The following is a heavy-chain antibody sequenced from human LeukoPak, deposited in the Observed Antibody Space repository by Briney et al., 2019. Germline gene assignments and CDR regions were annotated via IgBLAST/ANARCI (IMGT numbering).Heavy chain of an antibody. CDR2: IYYSGST. Sequence: NSSETLSLTCGVSNYSISSGHYWGWIRQPPGKGLEWIGYIYYSGSTNYNPSLKSRVTISVDTSKNQFSLKLSSVTAADTAVYYCARAVVGATGGAFDIWGQGTMVTVSS. V-gene: IGHV4-59*11. D-gene: IGHD1-26*01. CDR1: NYSISSGHY. J-gene: IGHJ3*02. CDR3: ARAVVGATGGAFDI.